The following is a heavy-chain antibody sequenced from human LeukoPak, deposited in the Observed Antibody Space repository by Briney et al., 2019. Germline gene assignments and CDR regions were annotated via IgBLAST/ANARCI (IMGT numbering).Heavy chain of an antibody. CDR2: IYYSGST. J-gene: IGHJ5*02. CDR1: GGSISSYY. CDR3: ARVCEVVAASLNWFDP. Sequence: PSETLSLTCTVSGGSISSYYWSWIRQHPGKGLEWIGYIYYSGSTYYNPSLKSRVTISVDTSKNQFSLKLSSVTAADTAVYYCARVCEVVAASLNWFDPWGQGTLVTVSS. D-gene: IGHD2-15*01. V-gene: IGHV4-59*06.